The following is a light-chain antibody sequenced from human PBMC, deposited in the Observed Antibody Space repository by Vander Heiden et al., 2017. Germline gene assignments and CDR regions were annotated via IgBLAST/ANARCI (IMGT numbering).Light chain of an antibody. V-gene: IGKV1-5*03. J-gene: IGKJ1*01. CDR1: QSISSW. Sequence: DIQMTQSPSTLSASVGDRVTITCRASQSISSWLAWYQQKPGKAPKLLIYKASSLESGVPSRFSGSGSGTEFTPTISSLQPDDFATYYCQQDNSYSWTFGQGTKVEIK. CDR3: QQDNSYSWT. CDR2: KAS.